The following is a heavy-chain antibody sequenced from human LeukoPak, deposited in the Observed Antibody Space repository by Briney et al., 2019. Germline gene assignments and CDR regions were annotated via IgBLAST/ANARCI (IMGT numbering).Heavy chain of an antibody. CDR1: GFSFSDYI. D-gene: IGHD6-19*01. CDR2: IRSDGSST. Sequence: GGSLRLSCVASGFSFSDYIMHWVRQAPGKGPEYVSAIRSDGSSTVYPNSVKGRFTISRDNSKSTLYLQMGSLRAEDTAVYYCTRRYGDHSGWAGYHDSWGQGTLVTVSS. CDR3: TRRYGDHSGWAGYHDS. J-gene: IGHJ4*02. V-gene: IGHV3-64*01.